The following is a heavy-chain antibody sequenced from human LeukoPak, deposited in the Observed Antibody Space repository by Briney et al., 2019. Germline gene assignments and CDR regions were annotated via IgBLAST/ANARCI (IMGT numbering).Heavy chain of an antibody. Sequence: GGSLRLSCAASGFTVSNSYMSWVRQAPGKGLEWVSVIYSGGSTYYADSVQGRFTISRDNSKNTLYLQMSSLRAEDTAVYYCARDAGITMVRVWFDPWGQGTLVTVSS. CDR2: IYSGGST. CDR3: ARDAGITMVRVWFDP. V-gene: IGHV3-53*01. D-gene: IGHD3-10*01. CDR1: GFTVSNSY. J-gene: IGHJ5*02.